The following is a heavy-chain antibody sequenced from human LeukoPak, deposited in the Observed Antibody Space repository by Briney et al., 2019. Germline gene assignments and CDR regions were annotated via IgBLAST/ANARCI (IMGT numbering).Heavy chain of an antibody. D-gene: IGHD3-10*01. CDR3: AKDGGIIIPTYYFDY. CDR1: GFTFSSYA. Sequence: PGGSLRLSRAASGFTFSSYAMSWVRQAPGKGLEWVSAISGSGGSTYYADSVKGRFTISRDNSKNTLYLQMNSLRAEDTAVYYCAKDGGIIIPTYYFDYWGQGTLVTVFS. CDR2: ISGSGGST. V-gene: IGHV3-23*01. J-gene: IGHJ4*02.